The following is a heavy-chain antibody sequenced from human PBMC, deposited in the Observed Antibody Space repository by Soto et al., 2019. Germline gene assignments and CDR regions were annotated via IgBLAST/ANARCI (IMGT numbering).Heavy chain of an antibody. D-gene: IGHD6-19*01. CDR3: ARDVSSGWYIYDWFDP. J-gene: IGHJ5*02. CDR2: ISAYNGNT. CDR1: GYTFTSYG. Sequence: ASVKVSCKASGYTFTSYGISWVRQAPGQGLEWMGWISAYNGNTNYAQKLQGRVTMTTDTSTSTAYMELRSLRSDDTAVYYCARDVSSGWYIYDWFDPWGQGTLVTVSS. V-gene: IGHV1-18*04.